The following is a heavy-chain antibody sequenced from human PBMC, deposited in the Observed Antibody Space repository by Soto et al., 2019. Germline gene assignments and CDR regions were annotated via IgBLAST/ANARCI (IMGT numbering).Heavy chain of an antibody. V-gene: IGHV3-30*18. J-gene: IGHJ5*02. CDR1: GFTFNSHG. Sequence: ESVGGVVQPGGSLTLSCVGSGFTFNSHGMHWVRQAPGTGLEWVAVISYDGSNKYYEESVKGRFTISRDNSRNTVYLQLNSLRAEDTALYYCAQDRTAILAEVSWLESWGQGTLVTVSA. CDR2: ISYDGSNK. CDR3: AQDRTAILAEVSWLES. D-gene: IGHD5-12*01.